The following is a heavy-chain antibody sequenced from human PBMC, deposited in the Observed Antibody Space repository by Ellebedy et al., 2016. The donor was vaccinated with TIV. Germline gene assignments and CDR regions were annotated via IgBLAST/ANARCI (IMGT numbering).Heavy chain of an antibody. J-gene: IGHJ4*02. CDR2: SYYSGST. CDR1: GGPISSGSYY. Sequence: MPSETLSRTCTVSGGPISSGSYYWGWIRQPPGKGLEWIGSSYYSGSTYYNPSLKSRVTISVDMSNYQFSLKLSSVTAADTAVYYCVRAPDCWGQGTLVTVSS. V-gene: IGHV4-39*07. CDR3: VRAPDC.